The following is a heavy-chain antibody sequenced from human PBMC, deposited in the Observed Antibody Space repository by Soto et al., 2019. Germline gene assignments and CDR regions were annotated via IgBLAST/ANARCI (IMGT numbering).Heavy chain of an antibody. D-gene: IGHD3-3*01. CDR2: ISSSSSYI. CDR1: GFTFSSYS. J-gene: IGHJ3*02. V-gene: IGHV3-21*01. CDR3: ARDRVGYYDFWSGPDDAFDI. Sequence: GGSLRLSCAASGFTFSSYSMNWVRQAPGKGLEWVSSISSSSSYIYYADSVKGRFTISRDNAKNSLYLQMNSLRAEDTAVYYCARDRVGYYDFWSGPDDAFDIWGQGTTVTGSS.